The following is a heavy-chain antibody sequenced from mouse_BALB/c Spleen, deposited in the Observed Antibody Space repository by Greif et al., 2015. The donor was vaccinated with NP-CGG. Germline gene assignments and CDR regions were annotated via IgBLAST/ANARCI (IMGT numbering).Heavy chain of an antibody. J-gene: IGHJ4*01. Sequence: QVQLQHPGAELAKPGASVKMSCKASGYTFTSYWMHWVKQRPGQGLEWIGYINPSTGYTEYNQKFKDKATLTAVKSSSTAHMQLSSLTSEDSAAYYSARYYYAMDYWGQGTSVTVAS. V-gene: IGHV1-7*01. CDR3: ARYYYAMDY. CDR1: GYTFTSYW. CDR2: INPSTGYT.